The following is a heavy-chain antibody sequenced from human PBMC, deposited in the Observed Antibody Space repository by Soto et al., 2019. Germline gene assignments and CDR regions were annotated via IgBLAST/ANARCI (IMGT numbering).Heavy chain of an antibody. CDR2: IYYSGST. J-gene: IGHJ4*02. CDR1: GGSISSGGYY. D-gene: IGHD3-22*01. V-gene: IGHV4-31*03. Sequence: SETLSLTCTVSGGSISSGGYYWSWIRQHPGKGLEWIGYIYYSGSTYYNPSLKSRVTISVDTSKSQFSLKLSSVTAADTAVYYCARGADYYDSSGYSYDYWGQGTLVTVSS. CDR3: ARGADYYDSSGYSYDY.